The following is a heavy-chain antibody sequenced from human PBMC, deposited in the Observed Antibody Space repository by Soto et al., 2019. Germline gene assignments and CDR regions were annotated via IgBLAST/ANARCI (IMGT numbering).Heavy chain of an antibody. D-gene: IGHD3-10*01. Sequence: SETLSLTCAVSGYSISSSNWWGWIRQPPGKGLEWIGYIYYSGTTYYNPSLKSRVTISVDTSKNHFSLKLSSVTAADTAVYYCARGSNYYGSGSYWLDYWGQGTLVTVSS. CDR3: ARGSNYYGSGSYWLDY. J-gene: IGHJ4*02. CDR2: IYYSGTT. V-gene: IGHV4-28*03. CDR1: GYSISSSNW.